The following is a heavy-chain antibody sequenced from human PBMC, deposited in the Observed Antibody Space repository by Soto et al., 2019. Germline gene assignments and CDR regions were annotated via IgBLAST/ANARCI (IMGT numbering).Heavy chain of an antibody. CDR3: ARGGEFIAVAGTAEHHYYYYGMDV. CDR2: IIPIFGTA. CDR1: GGTFSSYA. J-gene: IGHJ6*02. V-gene: IGHV1-69*12. D-gene: IGHD6-19*01. Sequence: QVQLVQSGAEVKKPGSSVKVSCKASGGTFSSYAISWVRQAPGQGLEWMGGIIPIFGTANYAQKFQGRVTITADESTSTAYMELSSLRSEDTAAYYCARGGEFIAVAGTAEHHYYYYGMDVWGQGTTVTVSS.